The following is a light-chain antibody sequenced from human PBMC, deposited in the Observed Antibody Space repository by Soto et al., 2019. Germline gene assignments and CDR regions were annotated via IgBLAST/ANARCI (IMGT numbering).Light chain of an antibody. V-gene: IGKV1-39*01. Sequence: DIQMTQSPSSLSASVGDRVTITCRATQSISSYLSWYQQKPGKAPKLLIYAASTFQSGVPSRFSGSGSGTDFTLTISSRQPEDFATYYCQQSFSTPYTFGQGTKLEIK. CDR2: AAS. CDR1: QSISSY. CDR3: QQSFSTPYT. J-gene: IGKJ2*01.